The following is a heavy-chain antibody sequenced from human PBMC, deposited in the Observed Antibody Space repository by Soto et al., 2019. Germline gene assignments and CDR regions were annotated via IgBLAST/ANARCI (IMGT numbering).Heavy chain of an antibody. Sequence: GGSLRLSCSVSGFTFRSHAMAWVRQTPGKGLEWVSGISGGGITYYRDSVKGRFTISRDNSKNTLSLQMNSLRAEDTAIYYCAKAPLGQLVVFDYWGQGTLVTVSS. V-gene: IGHV3-23*01. J-gene: IGHJ4*02. CDR1: GFTFRSHA. CDR3: AKAPLGQLVVFDY. CDR2: ISGGGIT. D-gene: IGHD6-6*01.